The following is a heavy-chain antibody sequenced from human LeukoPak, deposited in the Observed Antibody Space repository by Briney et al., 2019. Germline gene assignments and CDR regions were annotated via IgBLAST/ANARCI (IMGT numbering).Heavy chain of an antibody. Sequence: ASVKVSCKASGYTFTGYYMHWVRQAPGQGLEWMGWINPNIGGTNYAQKFQGRVTMTRDTSISTAYMDLSRLRSDDTAVYYCARADYVDAAIAVYYYYDMDVWGQGTTVTVS. CDR2: INPNIGGT. D-gene: IGHD5-18*01. V-gene: IGHV1-2*02. J-gene: IGHJ6*02. CDR1: GYTFTGYY. CDR3: ARADYVDAAIAVYYYYDMDV.